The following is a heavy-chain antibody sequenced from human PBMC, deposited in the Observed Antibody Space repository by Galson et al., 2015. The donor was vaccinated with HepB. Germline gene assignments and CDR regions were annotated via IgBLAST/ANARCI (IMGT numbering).Heavy chain of an antibody. D-gene: IGHD1-26*01. J-gene: IGHJ4*02. V-gene: IGHV3-33*01. CDR1: GFTFSSYG. Sequence: SLRLSCAASGFTFSSYGMHWVRQAPGKGLEWVAVIWYDGSNKYYADSVKGRFTISRDNSKNTLYLQMNSLRAEDTAVYYCARDQEWELRMGAFDIWGQGTLVTVSS. CDR3: ARDQEWELRMGAFDI. CDR2: IWYDGSNK.